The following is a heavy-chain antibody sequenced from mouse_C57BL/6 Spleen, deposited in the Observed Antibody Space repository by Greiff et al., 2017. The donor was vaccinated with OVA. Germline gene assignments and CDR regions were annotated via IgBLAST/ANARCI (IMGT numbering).Heavy chain of an antibody. CDR3: ARFIYYGNYYYAMDY. Sequence: VHLVESGAELVKPGASVKISCKASGYAFSSYWMNWVKQRPGKGLEWIGQIYPGDGDTNYNGKFKGKATLTADKSSSTAYMQLSSLTSEDSAVYFCARFIYYGNYYYAMDYWGQGTSVTVSS. V-gene: IGHV1-80*01. CDR1: GYAFSSYW. D-gene: IGHD2-1*01. CDR2: IYPGDGDT. J-gene: IGHJ4*01.